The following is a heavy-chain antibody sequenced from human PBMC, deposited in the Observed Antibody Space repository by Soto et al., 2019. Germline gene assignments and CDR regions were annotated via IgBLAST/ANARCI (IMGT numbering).Heavy chain of an antibody. CDR1: GGSFSGYY. D-gene: IGHD4-17*01. Sequence: QVQLQQWGAGLLKPSETLSLTCAVYGGSFSGYYWSWIRQPPGKGLEWIGEINHSGSTNYNPSLKSRVPISVDTSKNQFSLKLSSVTAADTAVYYCARNTANDYGVDYWGQGTLVTVSS. V-gene: IGHV4-34*01. CDR3: ARNTANDYGVDY. CDR2: INHSGST. J-gene: IGHJ4*02.